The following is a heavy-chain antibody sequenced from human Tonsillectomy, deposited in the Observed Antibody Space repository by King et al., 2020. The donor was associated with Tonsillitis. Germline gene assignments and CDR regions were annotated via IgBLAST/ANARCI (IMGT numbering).Heavy chain of an antibody. CDR3: ASLRGYSGHDPFDY. D-gene: IGHD5-12*01. CDR2: IKEDGGEK. CDR1: GFTFSTYW. Sequence: VQLVESGGGLVQPGGSLRLSCAASGFTFSTYWMIWVRQAPGKGLEWVANIKEDGGEKYYVDSVKGRFTISRDNAKNSLDLQMYSLRAEDTAVFYCASLRGYSGHDPFDYWGQGTLVTVSS. V-gene: IGHV3-7*01. J-gene: IGHJ4*02.